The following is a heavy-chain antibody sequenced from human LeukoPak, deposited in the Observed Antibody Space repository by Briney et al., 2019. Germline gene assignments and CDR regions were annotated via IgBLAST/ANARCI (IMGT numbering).Heavy chain of an antibody. CDR2: ISGSGGST. CDR3: AKDQGLLWFGGEYDAFDI. V-gene: IGHV3-23*01. J-gene: IGHJ3*02. Sequence: GGSLRLSCAASGFTVSSSNSMSWVRQAPGKGLEWVSAISGSGGSTYYADSVKGRFTISRDNSKNTLYLQMNSLRAEDTAVYYCAKDQGLLWFGGEYDAFDIWGQGTMVTVSS. D-gene: IGHD3-10*01. CDR1: GFTVSSSNS.